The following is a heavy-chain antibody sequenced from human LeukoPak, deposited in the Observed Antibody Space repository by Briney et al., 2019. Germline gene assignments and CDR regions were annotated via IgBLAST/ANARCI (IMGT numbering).Heavy chain of an antibody. CDR1: GFTFSSYA. CDR3: AKFTGPIFYYYYMDV. V-gene: IGHV3-23*01. J-gene: IGHJ6*03. CDR2: ISGSGGST. D-gene: IGHD1-14*01. Sequence: GGSLRLSCAASGFTFSSYAMSWVRQAPGKGLEWVSAISGSGGSTYYADSVKGRFTISRDNSKNTLYLQMNSLGAEDTAVYYCAKFTGPIFYYYYMDVWGKGTTVTVSS.